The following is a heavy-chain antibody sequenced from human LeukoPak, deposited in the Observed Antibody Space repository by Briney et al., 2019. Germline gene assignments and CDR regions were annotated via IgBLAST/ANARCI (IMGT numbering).Heavy chain of an antibody. V-gene: IGHV1-24*01. CDR2: FDPEDGET. CDR3: ATIVVVPAASIVGFDP. J-gene: IGHJ5*02. D-gene: IGHD2-2*01. Sequence: GASVKVSCKVSGYTLTELSMHWVRQAPGKGLEWMGGFDPEDGETIYAQKFQGRVTMTEDTSTDTAYMELSSLRSEDTAVYYCATIVVVPAASIVGFDPWGQGTLVTVSS. CDR1: GYTLTELS.